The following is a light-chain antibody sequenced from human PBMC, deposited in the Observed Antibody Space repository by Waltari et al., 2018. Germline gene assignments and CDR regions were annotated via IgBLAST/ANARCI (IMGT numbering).Light chain of an antibody. Sequence: DIVMTQTPLSLPITPGEPASIPCRSSQSLLHSNGNTYLHWYLQKPGQSPQLLIYRGSNRASGVPDRFSGSGSGTDFTLKISKVEAEDVGVYYCVQAIAFPFTFGPGTKLDIK. CDR3: VQAIAFPFT. V-gene: IGKV2-40*01. CDR2: RGS. CDR1: QSLLHSNGNTY. J-gene: IGKJ3*01.